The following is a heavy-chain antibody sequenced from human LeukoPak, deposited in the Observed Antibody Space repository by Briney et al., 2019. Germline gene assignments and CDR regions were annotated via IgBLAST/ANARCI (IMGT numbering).Heavy chain of an antibody. J-gene: IGHJ3*02. CDR1: GGSISSYY. D-gene: IGHD3-10*01. CDR3: ARLPSRGFDI. Sequence: PSETLSLTCTVSGGSISSYYWGWIRQPPGKGLEWIGSIYYSGSTYYNPSLKSRVTISVDTSKNQFSLKLSSVTAADTAVYYCARLPSRGFDIWGQGTMVTVSS. CDR2: IYYSGST. V-gene: IGHV4-39*01.